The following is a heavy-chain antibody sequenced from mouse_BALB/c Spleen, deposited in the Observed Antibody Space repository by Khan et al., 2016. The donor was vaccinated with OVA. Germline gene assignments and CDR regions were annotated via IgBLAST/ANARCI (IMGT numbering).Heavy chain of an antibody. Sequence: VQLQQPGPELVKPGASVKMSCKASGYTFTSYVMHWMRQKPGQGLEWIGYIYPYNDDTKYNEKFKGKATLTSDKSSSTAYMELSSLTSEDSAVYYCARNYRYDVYFDYWGQGTTLTVCS. J-gene: IGHJ2*01. D-gene: IGHD2-14*01. CDR3: ARNYRYDVYFDY. V-gene: IGHV1S136*01. CDR1: GYTFTSYV. CDR2: IYPYNDDT.